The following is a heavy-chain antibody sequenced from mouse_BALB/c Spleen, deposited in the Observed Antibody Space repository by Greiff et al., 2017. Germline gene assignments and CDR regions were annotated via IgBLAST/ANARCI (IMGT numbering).Heavy chain of an antibody. Sequence: DVHLVESGGGLVQPGGSRKLSCAASGFTFSSFGMHWVRQAPEKGLEWVAYISSGSSTIYYADTVKGRFTISRDNPKNTLFLQMTSLRSEDTAMYYCARYDYDLFAYWGQGTLVTVSA. CDR2: ISSGSSTI. V-gene: IGHV5-17*02. J-gene: IGHJ3*01. D-gene: IGHD2-4*01. CDR1: GFTFSSFG. CDR3: ARYDYDLFAY.